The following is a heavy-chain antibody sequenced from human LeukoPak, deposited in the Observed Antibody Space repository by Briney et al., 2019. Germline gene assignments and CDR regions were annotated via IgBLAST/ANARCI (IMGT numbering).Heavy chain of an antibody. CDR2: IYYSGNT. CDR3: ARTGGSFYFYYYMDV. J-gene: IGHJ6*03. CDR1: SGSVSSSSYY. D-gene: IGHD1-26*01. Sequence: PSETLSLTCIVSSGSVSSSSYYWGWIRQPPGKGLEWIGSIYYSGNTYYNPSLKSRVTISVDTSKNQFSLKVSSVTAADTAVFYCARTGGSFYFYYYMDVWGKGTTVTVSS. V-gene: IGHV4-39*07.